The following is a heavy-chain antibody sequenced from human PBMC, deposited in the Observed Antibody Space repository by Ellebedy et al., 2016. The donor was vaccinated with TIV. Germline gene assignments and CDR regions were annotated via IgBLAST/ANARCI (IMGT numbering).Heavy chain of an antibody. CDR1: GVSFSRYR. Sequence: GGSLRLSCAASGVSFSRYRMSWVRQAPGKGLEWVSSITDSSRTFYRDSVKGRFTISRDNAKNSLYLQMNSLRAEDTAVYYCGMDRINGYYYYYMDVWGKGTTVTVSS. CDR2: ITDSSRT. CDR3: GMDRINGYYYYYMDV. J-gene: IGHJ6*03. D-gene: IGHD1-14*01. V-gene: IGHV3-21*01.